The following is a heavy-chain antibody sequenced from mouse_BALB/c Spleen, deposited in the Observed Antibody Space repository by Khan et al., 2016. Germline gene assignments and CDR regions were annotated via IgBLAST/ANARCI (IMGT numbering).Heavy chain of an antibody. D-gene: IGHD1-1*01. J-gene: IGHJ1*01. V-gene: IGHV3-6*02. CDR2: ISYDGSN. CDR1: GYSITSGYY. Sequence: EVQLQESGPGLVKPSQSLSLTCSVTGYSITSGYYWNWIRQFPGNKLEWMGYISYDGSNNYNPSLKNRISITRDTPKNQFFLKLNSVTTEDTATXYCARDPFYYYGSSYWYFDVWGAGTTVTVSS. CDR3: ARDPFYYYGSSYWYFDV.